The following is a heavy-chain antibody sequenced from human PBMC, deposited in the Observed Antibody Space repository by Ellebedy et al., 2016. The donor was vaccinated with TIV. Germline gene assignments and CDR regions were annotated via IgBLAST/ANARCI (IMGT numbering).Heavy chain of an antibody. D-gene: IGHD6-13*01. CDR1: GYTFTSYA. CDR3: ARDSPNSRIAAAGRDY. CDR2: INAGNGNT. J-gene: IGHJ4*02. Sequence: ASVKVSXXASGYTFTSYAMHWVRQPPGQRLEWMGWINAGNGNTKYSQKFQGRVTITRDTSASTAYMELRSLRSEDTAVYYCARDSPNSRIAAAGRDYWGQGTLVTVSS. V-gene: IGHV1-3*01.